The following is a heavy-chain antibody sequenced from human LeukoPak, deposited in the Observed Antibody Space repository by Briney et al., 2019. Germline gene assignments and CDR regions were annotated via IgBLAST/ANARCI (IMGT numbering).Heavy chain of an antibody. CDR3: ARDPRPALVYYYRDAFDI. J-gene: IGHJ3*02. D-gene: IGHD3-16*01. CDR2: INPNSGGT. Sequence: ASVKVSCKASGYTFTGYYMHWVRQAPGQGLEWMGWINPNSGGTNYAQKFHGKGTMTSDRAISTDSMELHRMRPEDTAVYYCARDPRPALVYYYRDAFDIWGQGPMVSVSS. V-gene: IGHV1-2*02. CDR1: GYTFTGYY.